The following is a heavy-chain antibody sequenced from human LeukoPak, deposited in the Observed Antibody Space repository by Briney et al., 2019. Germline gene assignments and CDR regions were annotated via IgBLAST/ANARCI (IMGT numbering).Heavy chain of an antibody. Sequence: EASVKVSCKASGITFTNYAISWVRQAPGQGLEWMGAIVPIYDVTNYAQTFRGRVTMTADESTSTVYMELRSLTSEDTAMYYCARIYYGSGSSDGYWGQGTLVTVSS. CDR3: ARIYYGSGSSDGY. D-gene: IGHD3-10*01. CDR2: IVPIYDVT. CDR1: GITFTNYA. V-gene: IGHV1-69*13. J-gene: IGHJ4*02.